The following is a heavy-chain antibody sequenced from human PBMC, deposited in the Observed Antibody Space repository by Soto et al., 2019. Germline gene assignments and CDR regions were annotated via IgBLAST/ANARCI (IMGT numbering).Heavy chain of an antibody. V-gene: IGHV3-30*18. CDR2: ISYDGSNK. CDR3: ANGAVVYYYYYGMDV. D-gene: IGHD3-16*01. Sequence: QVQLVESGGGVVQPGRSLRLSCAASGFTFSSYGMHWVRQAPGKGLEWVAVISYDGSNKYYADSVKGRFTISRDNSKNTLYLQMNSLRAEDTAVYYCANGAVVYYYYYGMDVWGQGTTVTVSS. J-gene: IGHJ6*02. CDR1: GFTFSSYG.